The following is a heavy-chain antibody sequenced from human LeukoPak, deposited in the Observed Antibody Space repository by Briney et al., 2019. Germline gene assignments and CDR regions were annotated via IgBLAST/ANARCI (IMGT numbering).Heavy chain of an antibody. V-gene: IGHV5-51*01. CDR3: ARGAAGTTPDYYYFGLDV. J-gene: IGHJ6*02. D-gene: IGHD1-7*01. CDR2: IYPGDSDT. Sequence: GQSLKISCKGSGYRFTDYWIGWVRQMRGKGLEWMGIIYPGDSDTRYGPSFQGQVTISADKSINTAHLQWSSLKASDTAMYYCARGAAGTTPDYYYFGLDVWGQGTTVRVSS. CDR1: GYRFTDYW.